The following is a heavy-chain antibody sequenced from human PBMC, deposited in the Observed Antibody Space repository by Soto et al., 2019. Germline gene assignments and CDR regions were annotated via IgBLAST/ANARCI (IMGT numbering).Heavy chain of an antibody. J-gene: IGHJ4*02. D-gene: IGHD4-17*01. CDR3: ARDRTVDYVDYYFDY. V-gene: IGHV4-4*07. CDR2: IYTNGST. CDR1: NDSIYTYY. Sequence: SETLSLTCTVSNDSIYTYYWSWVRQPAGKGLEWIGRIYTNGSTNSKPSLRSRLTMSVDRSKHQLSLKLSSVTAADTAVYYCARDRTVDYVDYYFDYWGRGTLVTVSS.